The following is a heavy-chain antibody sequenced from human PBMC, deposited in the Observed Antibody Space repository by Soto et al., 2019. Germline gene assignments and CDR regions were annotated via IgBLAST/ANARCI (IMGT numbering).Heavy chain of an antibody. D-gene: IGHD4-17*01. Sequence: EVQLVESGGGLVQPGGSLRLSCAASGFTFSSYSMNWVRQAPGKGLEWVSYISSSSSTIYYADSVKGRFTISRDNAKNSLYLQKNSLRDEDTAVYYCARDAAHSDYGDYVLSGREIYYGMDVWGQGTTVTVSS. CDR3: ARDAAHSDYGDYVLSGREIYYGMDV. J-gene: IGHJ6*02. V-gene: IGHV3-48*02. CDR1: GFTFSSYS. CDR2: ISSSSSTI.